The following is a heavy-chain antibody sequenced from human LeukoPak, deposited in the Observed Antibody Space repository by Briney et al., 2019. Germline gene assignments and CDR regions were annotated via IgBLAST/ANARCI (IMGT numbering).Heavy chain of an antibody. CDR2: IIPIFGTA. CDR3: ARAGRGYSGYVPFDY. CDR1: GGTFSSYA. Sequence: ASVKVSCKASGGTFSSYAISRVQQAPGQGLEWMGGIIPIFGTANYAQKFQGRVTITADESTSTAYMELSSLRSEDTAVYYCARAGRGYSGYVPFDYWGQGTLVTVSS. V-gene: IGHV1-69*13. D-gene: IGHD5-12*01. J-gene: IGHJ4*02.